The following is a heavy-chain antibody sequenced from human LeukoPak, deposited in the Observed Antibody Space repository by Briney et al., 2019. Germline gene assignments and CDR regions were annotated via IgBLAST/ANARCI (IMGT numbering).Heavy chain of an antibody. V-gene: IGHV4-59*08. CDR3: ARLESSSFDY. CDR1: GGSISSYY. CDR2: IYYSGST. Sequence: SETLSLTCTVSGGSISSYYWSWIRQPPGKGLEWIGYIYYSGSTNYNPSLKSRVTISVDTSKNQFSLKLSSVTAADTAVYYCARLESSSFDYWGQGTLVTVSS. J-gene: IGHJ4*02. D-gene: IGHD6-13*01.